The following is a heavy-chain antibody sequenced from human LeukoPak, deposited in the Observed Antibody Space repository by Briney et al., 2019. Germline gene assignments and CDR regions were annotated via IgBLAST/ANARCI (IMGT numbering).Heavy chain of an antibody. V-gene: IGHV1-2*02. D-gene: IGHD3-10*01. CDR1: GYTFTGYY. CDR3: ARDRDGYYGMDV. CDR2: INPNSGGT. Sequence: ASVKVSCKASGYTFTGYYMHWVRQAPGQGLEWMGWINPNSGGTNYAQKFQGRVTMTRDTSISTAYMELSRLRSGDTAVYYCARDRDGYYGMDVWGQGTAVTVSS. J-gene: IGHJ6*02.